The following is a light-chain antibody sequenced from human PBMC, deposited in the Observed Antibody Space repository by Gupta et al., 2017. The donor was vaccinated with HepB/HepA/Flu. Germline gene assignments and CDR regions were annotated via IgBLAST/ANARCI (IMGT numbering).Light chain of an antibody. CDR3: CSYATGGTLV. V-gene: IGLV2-23*02. CDR2: GVT. Sequence: QSALTQAASASGSPGQSITISCTATSRDVGSYNRVSWYQQHPGKAPKLIIYGVTQRPSGISYRFSGSKAGNTASLTISGLQAEDEADYYCCSYATGGTLVFGGGTKLTVL. CDR1: SRDVGSYNR. J-gene: IGLJ2*01.